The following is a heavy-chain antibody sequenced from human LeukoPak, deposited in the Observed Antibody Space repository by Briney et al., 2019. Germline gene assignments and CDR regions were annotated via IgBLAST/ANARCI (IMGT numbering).Heavy chain of an antibody. CDR1: GGSISSSNW. CDR2: IYHSGST. CDR3: ARASYSGSPNFDY. Sequence: PSGTLSLTCAVSGGSISSSNWWSWVRQPPGKGLEWIGEIYHSGSTNYNPSLKSRVTISVDKSKNQFSLKLSSVTAADTAVYYCARASYSGSPNFDYWGQGTLVTVSS. D-gene: IGHD1-26*01. V-gene: IGHV4-4*02. J-gene: IGHJ4*02.